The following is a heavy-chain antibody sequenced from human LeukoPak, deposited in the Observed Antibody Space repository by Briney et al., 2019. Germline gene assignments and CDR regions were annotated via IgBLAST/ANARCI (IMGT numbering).Heavy chain of an antibody. Sequence: SQTLSLTCTVSGGSISSGGYYWSWIRQHPGKGLEWIGYIYYSGSTNYNPSLKSRVTISVDTSKNQFSLKLSSVTAADTAVYYCARGTSGYDYFDYWGQGTLVTVSS. CDR3: ARGTSGYDYFDY. J-gene: IGHJ4*02. CDR1: GGSISSGGYY. D-gene: IGHD5-12*01. V-gene: IGHV4-31*03. CDR2: IYYSGST.